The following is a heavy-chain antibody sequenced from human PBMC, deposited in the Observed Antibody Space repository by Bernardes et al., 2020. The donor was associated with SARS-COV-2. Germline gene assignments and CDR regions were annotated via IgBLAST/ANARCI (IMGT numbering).Heavy chain of an antibody. V-gene: IGHV4-39*01. CDR3: ARQDGLRRYAFDI. CDR2: IYYSGST. J-gene: IGHJ3*02. D-gene: IGHD4-17*01. CDR1: GGSISSSSYY. Sequence: SETLSLTCTVSGGSISSSSYYWGWIRQPPGKGLEWIGSIYYSGSTYYNPSLKSRVTISVDTSKNQFSLKLSSVTAADTAVYYCARQDGLRRYAFDIWGQGTMVTVSS.